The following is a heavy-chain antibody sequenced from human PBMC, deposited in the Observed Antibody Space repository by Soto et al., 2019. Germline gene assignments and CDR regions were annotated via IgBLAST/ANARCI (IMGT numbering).Heavy chain of an antibody. D-gene: IGHD6-13*01. Sequence: ITLKESGPTLVRPTQTLTLTCTVSGFSLRTDAVGVAWIRQSPGKALEWLGIIYWNGEKRYKSSLQTRLTITRDTSKNQVVLTMTDMAPLDTATYFCAHRIAAPGRTLDSWGQGVLVTVSS. CDR1: GFSLRTDAVG. V-gene: IGHV2-5*01. CDR2: IYWNGEK. J-gene: IGHJ4*02. CDR3: AHRIAAPGRTLDS.